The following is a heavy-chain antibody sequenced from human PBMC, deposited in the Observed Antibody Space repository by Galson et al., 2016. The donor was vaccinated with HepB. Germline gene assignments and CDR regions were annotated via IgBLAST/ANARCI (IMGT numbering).Heavy chain of an antibody. D-gene: IGHD4-17*01. V-gene: IGHV3-74*01. CDR2: IHSDGSTT. CDR3: ARESPTTAGAFDI. J-gene: IGHJ3*02. CDR1: GFIFSTYW. Sequence: SLRLSCAASGFIFSTYWMHWVRQAPGKGLVWVSHIHSDGSTTSYADSVKGRFTVSRDNAKNTLYMQMNSLRAEDTAVYYCARESPTTAGAFDIWGQGTMVTVSS.